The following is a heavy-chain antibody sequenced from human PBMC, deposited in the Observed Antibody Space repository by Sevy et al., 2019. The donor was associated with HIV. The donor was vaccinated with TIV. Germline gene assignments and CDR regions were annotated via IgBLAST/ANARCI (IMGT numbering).Heavy chain of an antibody. CDR1: GYTFTSYD. J-gene: IGHJ4*02. Sequence: ASVKVSCKASGYTFTSYDINWVRQATGQGPEWMGWMNPNRGNTGHAQKFQGRVTMTRNTSISTAYMELSSLRSEDTAVYYCARGDRVHSSGWPEDYWGQGTLVTVSS. CDR3: ARGDRVHSSGWPEDY. V-gene: IGHV1-8*01. D-gene: IGHD6-19*01. CDR2: MNPNRGNT.